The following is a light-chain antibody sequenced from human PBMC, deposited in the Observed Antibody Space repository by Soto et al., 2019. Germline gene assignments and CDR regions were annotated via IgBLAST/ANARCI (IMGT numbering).Light chain of an antibody. V-gene: IGLV2-14*03. CDR3: SSYTNKDTLL. Sequence: QSALTQPASVSGSPGQSITISCTGTSSDVGGYDHVSWYQQHPGKAPKLIIYDVTVRPSGISPRFSVSKSDNTASLAVSGLQPEDEADYYCSSYTNKDTLLFGGGTKRTVL. CDR1: SSDVGGYDH. J-gene: IGLJ3*02. CDR2: DVT.